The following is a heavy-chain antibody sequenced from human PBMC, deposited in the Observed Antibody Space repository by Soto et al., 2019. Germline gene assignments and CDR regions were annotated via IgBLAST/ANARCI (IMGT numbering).Heavy chain of an antibody. CDR1: GFTFSHYW. Sequence: EVQLVESGGGLVQPGGSLRLSCAASGFTFSHYWMHWVRQVPGKGLMWVSRVNGDGRSTSYAASVKGRFTISRDNAENTVYLRMNSLRAEDTGVYYCARDDNWNECLFDYWGQGTLVTVSS. CDR3: ARDDNWNECLFDY. V-gene: IGHV3-74*01. D-gene: IGHD1-20*01. J-gene: IGHJ4*02. CDR2: VNGDGRST.